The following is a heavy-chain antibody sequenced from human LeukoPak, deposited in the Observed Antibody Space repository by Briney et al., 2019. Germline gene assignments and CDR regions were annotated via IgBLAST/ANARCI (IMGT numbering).Heavy chain of an antibody. J-gene: IGHJ4*02. D-gene: IGHD6-13*01. V-gene: IGHV4-30-2*01. CDR2: IYHSGST. CDR1: GGSISSGGYS. Sequence: SETLSLTCAVSGGSISSGGYSWSWIRQPPGKGLEWIGYIYHSGSTYYNPSLKNRVTISVDTSKNQFSLKLSSVTAADTAVYYCARRYSSSWFFDYWGQGTLVTVSS. CDR3: ARRYSSSWFFDY.